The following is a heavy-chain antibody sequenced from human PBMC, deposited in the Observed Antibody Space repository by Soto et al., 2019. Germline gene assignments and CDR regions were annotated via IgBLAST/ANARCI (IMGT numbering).Heavy chain of an antibody. J-gene: IGHJ5*02. CDR3: AKGLPSWYGSGSLIPFDP. D-gene: IGHD3-10*01. V-gene: IGHV3-23*01. CDR2: ISGSGDKT. CDR1: GFTFSNDVNDA. Sequence: QSGGSLRLSCAASGFTFSNDVNDAMYWVRQAPGKGLEWVSAISGSGDKTYYADSVKGRFTISKDNSKNTLYLQMNSLRAEDTAVYYCAKGLPSWYGSGSLIPFDPWGQGTLVTVSS.